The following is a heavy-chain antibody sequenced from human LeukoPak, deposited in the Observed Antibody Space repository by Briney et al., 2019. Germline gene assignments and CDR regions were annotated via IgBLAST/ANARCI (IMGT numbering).Heavy chain of an antibody. Sequence: GGSLRLSCAASGFTFSSYEMNWVRQAPGKGLEWVSYISSSGSTIYYADSVKGRFTISRDNARNSLYLQMNSLRADDTAVYYCASFYETSGWGGYYYYQYMDVWGKGTTVTISS. V-gene: IGHV3-48*03. CDR2: ISSSGSTI. J-gene: IGHJ6*03. D-gene: IGHD3-22*01. CDR1: GFTFSSYE. CDR3: ASFYETSGWGGYYYYQYMDV.